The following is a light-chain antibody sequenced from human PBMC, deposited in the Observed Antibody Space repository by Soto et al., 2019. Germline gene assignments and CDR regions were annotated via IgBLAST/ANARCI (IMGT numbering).Light chain of an antibody. CDR2: EVS. Sequence: QSALTQPASVSGSPGQSITISCTGTSSDVGGYNYVSWYQQHPGKAPKLMIYEVSNRPSGVSNRFSGSKSGNTASLTISGLQAEDEADYYCSSXXXSSXLVFGTGTKVTV. J-gene: IGLJ1*01. CDR1: SSDVGGYNY. V-gene: IGLV2-14*01. CDR3: SSXXXSSXLV.